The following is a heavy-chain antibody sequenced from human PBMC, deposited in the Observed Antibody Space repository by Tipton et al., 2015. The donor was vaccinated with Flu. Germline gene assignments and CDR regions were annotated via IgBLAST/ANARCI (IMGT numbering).Heavy chain of an antibody. CDR1: GFTFSSYC. D-gene: IGHD2-2*01. Sequence: SLRLSCAASGFTFSSYCMHWVRQAPGKGLEWVAVIWYDGSNKYYADSVKGRFTISRDNSKNTLYLQMNSLRAEDTAVYYCASHRGYCSSTSCYLAYWGQGTLVAVSS. CDR2: IWYDGSNK. CDR3: ASHRGYCSSTSCYLAY. J-gene: IGHJ4*02. V-gene: IGHV3-33*01.